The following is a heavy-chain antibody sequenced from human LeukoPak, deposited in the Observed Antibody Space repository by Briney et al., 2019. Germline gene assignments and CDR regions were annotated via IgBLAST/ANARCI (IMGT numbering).Heavy chain of an antibody. CDR1: GFTFSSYW. V-gene: IGHV3-7*01. J-gene: IGHJ5*02. CDR3: ARGYYYGSGSYYSWSPNWFDP. CDR2: IKHDGSEK. Sequence: GGSLRLSCAASGFTFSSYWMSWVRQAPGKGLEWVANIKHDGSEKYYVDSVKGRFTISRDNAKNSLYLQMNSLRAEDTAVYYRARGYYYGSGSYYSWSPNWFDPWGQGTLVTVSS. D-gene: IGHD3-10*01.